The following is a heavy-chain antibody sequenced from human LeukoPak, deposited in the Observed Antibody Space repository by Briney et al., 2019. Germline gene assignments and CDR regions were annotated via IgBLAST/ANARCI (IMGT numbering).Heavy chain of an antibody. Sequence: SETLSLTCTVSGGSISSYYWSWIRQPPGKGLEWIGYICYSGSTNYNPSLKSRVTISEDTSKNQFSLQLSSVTAADTAVYYCARGHIVAAGITYYFDYWGQGTLVTVSS. CDR3: ARGHIVAAGITYYFDY. CDR1: GGSISSYY. D-gene: IGHD6-13*01. CDR2: ICYSGST. J-gene: IGHJ4*02. V-gene: IGHV4-59*01.